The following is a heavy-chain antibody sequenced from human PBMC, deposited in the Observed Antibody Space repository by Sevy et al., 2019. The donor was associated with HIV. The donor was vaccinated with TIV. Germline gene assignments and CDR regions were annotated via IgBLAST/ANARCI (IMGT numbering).Heavy chain of an antibody. CDR3: ARPRANFVDHYFFYAMDV. Sequence: GGSLRLSCVASGFTFSSLPMHWVRQAPGKGLEWVALISYDGSNKYYADSVKGRFTISRDNSKNTLYLQMNSLTTEDTAVYYCARPRANFVDHYFFYAMDVWGQGTTVTVSS. V-gene: IGHV3-30-3*01. J-gene: IGHJ6*02. D-gene: IGHD3-16*02. CDR2: ISYDGSNK. CDR1: GFTFSSLP.